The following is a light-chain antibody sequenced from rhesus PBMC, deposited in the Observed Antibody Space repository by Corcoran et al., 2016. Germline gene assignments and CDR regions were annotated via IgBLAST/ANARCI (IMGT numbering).Light chain of an antibody. CDR3: GQGTHLYS. V-gene: IGKV2-64*01. Sequence: DVVMTQSPLSLTIPPGQPASISCRSSQSLVNSNGDPYLSWYQQKHGQPPRLLIYQVFNRFYGVPDRFSGSGAGTDFTLKISRVEAEDVGIYYCGQGTHLYSFGQGTKVEIK. CDR1: QSLVNSNGDPY. CDR2: QVF. J-gene: IGKJ2*01.